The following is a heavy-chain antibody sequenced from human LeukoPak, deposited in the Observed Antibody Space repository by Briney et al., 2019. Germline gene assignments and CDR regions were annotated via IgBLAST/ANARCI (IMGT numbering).Heavy chain of an antibody. Sequence: PSETLSLTCTVSGGSISSYYWSWIRQPPGKGLEWIGYIYYSGSTKYNPSLKSRVTISVDTSKNQFSLKLSSVTAADTAVYYCARGVSYYDSSGYYNEYFQHWGQGTLVTVSS. J-gene: IGHJ1*01. D-gene: IGHD3-22*01. V-gene: IGHV4-59*08. CDR1: GGSISSYY. CDR3: ARGVSYYDSSGYYNEYFQH. CDR2: IYYSGST.